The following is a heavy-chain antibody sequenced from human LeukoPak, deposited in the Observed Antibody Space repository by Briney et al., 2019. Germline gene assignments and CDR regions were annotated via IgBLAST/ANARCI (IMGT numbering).Heavy chain of an antibody. CDR3: ARHGSITMVRGRLRYYYMDV. CDR1: GFTFSSYG. Sequence: GGSLRLSCAASGFTFSSYGMHWVRQAPGKGLEWVAFISYDGTNKYYADSVRGRFTISRDNSKNTLFLQMNSLRAEDTAVYYCARHGSITMVRGRLRYYYMDVWGKGTTVTISS. V-gene: IGHV3-30*03. D-gene: IGHD3-10*01. J-gene: IGHJ6*03. CDR2: ISYDGTNK.